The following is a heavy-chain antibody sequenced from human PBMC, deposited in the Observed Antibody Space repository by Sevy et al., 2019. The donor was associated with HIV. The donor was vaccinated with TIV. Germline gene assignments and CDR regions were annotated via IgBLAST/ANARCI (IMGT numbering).Heavy chain of an antibody. V-gene: IGHV3-21*01. CDR2: ISSSSNYI. D-gene: IGHD3-3*01. CDR3: ARAFITIFGVVDYGMDV. Sequence: GGSLRLSCAASGFTFSSYSMNWVRQAPGKGLERVSSISSSSNYIYYADSVKGRFTISRDNAKNSLYLQMNSLRAEDTAVYYCARAFITIFGVVDYGMDVWRQGTTVTVSS. CDR1: GFTFSSYS. J-gene: IGHJ6*02.